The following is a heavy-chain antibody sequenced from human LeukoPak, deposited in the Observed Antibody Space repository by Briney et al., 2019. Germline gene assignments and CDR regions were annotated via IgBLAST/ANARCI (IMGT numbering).Heavy chain of an antibody. Sequence: PSETLSLTCAVYGGSFSGYYWSWIRQPPGKGLEWIGEINHSGSTNYNPSLKSRVTISVDTSKNQFSLKLSSVTAADTAVYYCARGELGYCSSTSCYAFVYWGQGTLVTVSS. J-gene: IGHJ4*02. CDR2: INHSGST. V-gene: IGHV4-34*01. CDR3: ARGELGYCSSTSCYAFVY. CDR1: GGSFSGYY. D-gene: IGHD2-2*01.